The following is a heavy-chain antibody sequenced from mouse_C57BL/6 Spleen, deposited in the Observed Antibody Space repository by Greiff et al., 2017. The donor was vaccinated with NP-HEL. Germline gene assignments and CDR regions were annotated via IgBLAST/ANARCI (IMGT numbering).Heavy chain of an antibody. CDR1: GYTFTSYW. V-gene: IGHV1-52*01. J-gene: IGHJ4*01. CDR3: ASREGYGYAMDY. CDR2: IDPSDSET. Sequence: QVHVKQPGAELVRPGSSVKLSCKASGYTFTSYWMHWVKQRPIQGLEWIGNIDPSDSETHYNQKFKDKATLTVDKSSSTAYMQLSSLTSEDSAVYYCASREGYGYAMDYWGQGTSVTVSS. D-gene: IGHD3-1*01.